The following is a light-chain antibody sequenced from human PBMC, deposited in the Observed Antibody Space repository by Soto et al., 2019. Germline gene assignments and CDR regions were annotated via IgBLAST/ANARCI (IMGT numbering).Light chain of an antibody. Sequence: IQMTQSPSSLSASVGDRVTITCRASQSISTFLNWYQQKPGKAPNLLIHTASWVESAVPATFNGSGSVNDFTLTISSLQAEDFATYCCQQSYRTPVPFGQGTRLEIK. J-gene: IGKJ5*01. CDR2: TAS. CDR1: QSISTF. V-gene: IGKV1-39*01. CDR3: QQSYRTPVP.